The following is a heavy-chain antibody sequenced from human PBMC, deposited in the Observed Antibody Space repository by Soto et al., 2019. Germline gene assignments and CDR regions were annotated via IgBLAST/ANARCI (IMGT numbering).Heavy chain of an antibody. J-gene: IGHJ5*02. D-gene: IGHD1-7*01. CDR3: AVALRGGWFDP. CDR2: ISGSGSST. V-gene: IGHV3-23*01. Sequence: GGSLRLSCAVSGFTFSIYAMSWVSQGQGKGLEWFSGISGSGSSTYYADSVKGRITISRDNSKNTLYLQMNSLRAEDTDVYYCAVALRGGWFDPWGQGTLVTVSS. CDR1: GFTFSIYA.